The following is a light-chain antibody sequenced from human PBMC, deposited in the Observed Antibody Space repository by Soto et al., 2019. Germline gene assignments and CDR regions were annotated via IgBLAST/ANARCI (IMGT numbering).Light chain of an antibody. Sequence: DIQMTQSPSSLSASVGDRVTITCRASETIASYLNWYQQRPGKAPKLLIYAASSLQSVVPSGLGGSGSGTDFTLTITSLQPEDFAPYYCQQTYNPPRTFGQGTRL. V-gene: IGKV1-39*01. CDR1: ETIASY. J-gene: IGKJ1*01. CDR3: QQTYNPPRT. CDR2: AAS.